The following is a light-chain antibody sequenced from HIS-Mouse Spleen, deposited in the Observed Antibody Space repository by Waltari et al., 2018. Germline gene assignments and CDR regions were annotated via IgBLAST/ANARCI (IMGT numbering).Light chain of an antibody. CDR3: QQYNSYSWT. Sequence: DIQITQSPSTLSASVGDRVTITCWASQSISSWLAWYQQKPGKAPKLLIYKASSLESGVPSRFSGSGSGTEFTLTISSLQPDDFATYYCQQYNSYSWTFGQGTKVEIK. CDR2: KAS. J-gene: IGKJ1*01. CDR1: QSISSW. V-gene: IGKV1-5*03.